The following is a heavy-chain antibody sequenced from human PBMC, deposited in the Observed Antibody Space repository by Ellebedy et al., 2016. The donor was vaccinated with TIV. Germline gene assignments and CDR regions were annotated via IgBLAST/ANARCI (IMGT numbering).Heavy chain of an antibody. CDR1: GLTFSNYA. J-gene: IGHJ4*02. Sequence: GESLKISCVASGLTFSNYAMGWVRQAQGKGLEWVSTIRKSGDETFYSDSVQGRLTISRDNSKNTVYLQVISLRAEDTAVFYCAKDTGRRGWYFDYWGQGTPVTVSS. V-gene: IGHV3-23*01. CDR2: IRKSGDET. D-gene: IGHD6-19*01. CDR3: AKDTGRRGWYFDY.